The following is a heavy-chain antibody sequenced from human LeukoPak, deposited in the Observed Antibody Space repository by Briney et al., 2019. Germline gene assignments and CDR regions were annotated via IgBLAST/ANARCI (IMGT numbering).Heavy chain of an antibody. Sequence: SETLSLTCTVSGGSISSYYWSWIRQPAGKGLEWIGRIYTSGSTNYNPSLKSRVTMSVDTSKNQFSLKLSSVTAADTAVYYCARDWAQHCSSTSCYGPFDYWGQGTLVTVSS. CDR2: IYTSGST. CDR3: ARDWAQHCSSTSCYGPFDY. D-gene: IGHD2-2*01. J-gene: IGHJ4*02. V-gene: IGHV4-4*07. CDR1: GGSISSYY.